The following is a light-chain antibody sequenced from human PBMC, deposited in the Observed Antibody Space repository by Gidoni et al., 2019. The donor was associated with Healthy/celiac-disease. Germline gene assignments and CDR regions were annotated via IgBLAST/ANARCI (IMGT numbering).Light chain of an antibody. V-gene: IGLV1-44*01. CDR3: AAWDDSLNDYV. CDR2: RNN. J-gene: IGLJ1*01. CDR1: SSNIGSNT. Sequence: QSVLTQPPSASGTPGQRVTISCSGSSSNIGSNTVNWYQQLPGTAPKLLIYRNNQLPSGVPDRFSGSKSGTSASLAISGLQSEDEADYYCAAWDDSLNDYVFGTGTKVTVL.